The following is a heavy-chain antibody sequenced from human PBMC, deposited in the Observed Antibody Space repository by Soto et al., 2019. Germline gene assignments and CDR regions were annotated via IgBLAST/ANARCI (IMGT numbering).Heavy chain of an antibody. J-gene: IGHJ4*02. Sequence: QVPLVQSGAEVKKPGSSVKVSCKASGGTFSSYAISWVRQAPGQGLEWMGGIIPIFGTANYAQKFQGRVTITADESTSTAYMELSSLRSEDTAVYYCARVFYYGSGSYYRFDYWGQGTLVTVSS. CDR1: GGTFSSYA. CDR2: IIPIFGTA. D-gene: IGHD3-10*01. CDR3: ARVFYYGSGSYYRFDY. V-gene: IGHV1-69*01.